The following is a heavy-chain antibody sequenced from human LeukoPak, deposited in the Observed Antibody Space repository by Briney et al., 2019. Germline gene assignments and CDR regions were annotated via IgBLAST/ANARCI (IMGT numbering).Heavy chain of an antibody. CDR3: ARAGDYYDSSGYSDAFDI. D-gene: IGHD3-22*01. CDR2: IYSGGST. Sequence: PGGSLRLSCAASGFTVSSNYMSWVRQAPGKGLEWVSVIYSGGSTYYADSVKGRFTISRDNSKITLYLQMNSLRAEDTAVYYCARAGDYYDSSGYSDAFDIWGQGTMVTVSS. CDR1: GFTVSSNY. V-gene: IGHV3-66*01. J-gene: IGHJ3*02.